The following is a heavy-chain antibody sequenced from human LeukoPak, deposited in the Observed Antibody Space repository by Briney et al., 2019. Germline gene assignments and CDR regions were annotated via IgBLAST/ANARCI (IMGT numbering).Heavy chain of an antibody. CDR2: VGIAADT. J-gene: IGHJ3*01. D-gene: IGHD1-14*01. Sequence: GGSLRLSCAASGFTFNNYEMHWVRQTAGKGLEWVSAVGIAADTFYAGSVKGRFSISRDNAESSLFLQMNSLRAGDTAVYYCAREGRMGTADAFDVRGQGTMVTVSS. CDR1: GFTFNNYE. CDR3: AREGRMGTADAFDV. V-gene: IGHV3-13*04.